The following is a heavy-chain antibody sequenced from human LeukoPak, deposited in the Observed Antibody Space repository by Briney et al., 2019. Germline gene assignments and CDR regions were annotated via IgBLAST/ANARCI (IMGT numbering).Heavy chain of an antibody. CDR1: GYSFNTYW. D-gene: IGHD6-13*01. Sequence: GESLKISCKGSGYSFNTYWIAWVRQMPGKGLEWMGIIYPGDSDTKYSPSFQGQVTISADNSISTAYLQWSSLKASDTAMYYCARHSSSWYYFDYWGQGTLVTVSS. CDR3: ARHSSSWYYFDY. CDR2: IYPGDSDT. J-gene: IGHJ4*02. V-gene: IGHV5-51*01.